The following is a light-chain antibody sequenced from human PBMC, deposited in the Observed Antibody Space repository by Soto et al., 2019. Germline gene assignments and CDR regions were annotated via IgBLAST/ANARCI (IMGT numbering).Light chain of an antibody. CDR1: QNINNW. Sequence: DIQMTQSPSTLSASVGDRVTITCRASQNINNWLAWHQQRPGKAPSLLIFDASTLEGGVPSRFSGSGSGTEFTLTINSLQPDDLATYYCQQYKTYSRTFGQGTKVEIK. V-gene: IGKV1-5*01. CDR2: DAS. J-gene: IGKJ1*01. CDR3: QQYKTYSRT.